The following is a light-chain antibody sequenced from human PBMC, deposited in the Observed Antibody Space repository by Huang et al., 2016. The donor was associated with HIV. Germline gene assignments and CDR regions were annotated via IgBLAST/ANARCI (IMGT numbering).Light chain of an antibody. Sequence: EVMMTQSPATLSVSPGERTNISCRASQTINNNLAWFQQKPGQSPSPLSYGASARAAGIPARFSGSGSGTEFTLTISSAQSEDFTLYYCQQYSIWPYTFGQGTKLEMK. V-gene: IGKV3-15*01. CDR3: QQYSIWPYT. CDR1: QTINNN. CDR2: GAS. J-gene: IGKJ2*01.